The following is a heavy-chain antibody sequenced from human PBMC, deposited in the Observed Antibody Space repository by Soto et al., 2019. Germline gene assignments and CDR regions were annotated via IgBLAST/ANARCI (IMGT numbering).Heavy chain of an antibody. Sequence: GGSLRLSCTASGFMFSDYAMTWARQAPGKELEWVSGLLRPGRSTYYADSVKGRFTISGDTSANTVYLQMDSLRAEDTAVYYCAKDAIANDGIWLMDSWGQGTVVTVSS. D-gene: IGHD3-16*01. CDR3: AKDAIANDGIWLMDS. J-gene: IGHJ5*02. V-gene: IGHV3-23*01. CDR2: LLRPGRST. CDR1: GFMFSDYA.